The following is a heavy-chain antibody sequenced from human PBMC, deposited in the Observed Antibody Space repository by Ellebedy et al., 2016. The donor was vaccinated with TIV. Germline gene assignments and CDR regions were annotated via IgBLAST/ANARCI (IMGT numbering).Heavy chain of an antibody. V-gene: IGHV4-38-2*01. D-gene: IGHD3-10*01. CDR2: IYHSGYT. CDR3: ARARGQYLYGSGSYFTD. CDR1: GSSISSGYF. Sequence: MPSETLSLTCSVSGSSISSGYFWGWIRQPPGRGLEWIGSIYHSGYTYYSPSLKTRVTMLVDTSKTQFSLRLTYVTAADTAVYYCARARGQYLYGSGSYFTDWGQGEMVTVSS. J-gene: IGHJ4*02.